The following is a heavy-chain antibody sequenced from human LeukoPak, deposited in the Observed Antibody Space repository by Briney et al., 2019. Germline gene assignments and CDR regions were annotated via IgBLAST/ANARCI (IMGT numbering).Heavy chain of an antibody. Sequence: AGGSLRLSCAASGFTFSNYAMSWVRQAPGKGLEWVSAISGSDGSTNYADSVKGRFTISRDNSKNTLYLQMNSLRAEDTAVYYCAKDLHYGSADYWGQGTLVTVSS. D-gene: IGHD3-10*01. J-gene: IGHJ4*02. CDR2: ISGSDGST. CDR3: AKDLHYGSADY. CDR1: GFTFSNYA. V-gene: IGHV3-23*01.